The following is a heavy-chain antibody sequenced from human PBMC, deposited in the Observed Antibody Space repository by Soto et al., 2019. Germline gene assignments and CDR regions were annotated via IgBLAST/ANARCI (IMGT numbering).Heavy chain of an antibody. CDR2: MYHSGNN. Sequence: QVQLQESGPGLVEPSETLSLTCTVSGASITRGGYYWAWIRQLPGKGLQWLGYMYHSGNNFYNPSLKGRLRMYVDTSENQFSLSLRSETAADTAVYYCAGKAGMTFDPWGQGTLVNVSS. D-gene: IGHD6-19*01. CDR3: AGKAGMTFDP. V-gene: IGHV4-31*03. CDR1: GASITRGGYY. J-gene: IGHJ5*02.